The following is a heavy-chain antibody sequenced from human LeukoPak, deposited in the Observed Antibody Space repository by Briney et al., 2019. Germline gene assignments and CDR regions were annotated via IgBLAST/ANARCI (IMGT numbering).Heavy chain of an antibody. CDR1: GFTGDYA. V-gene: IGHV3-49*03. J-gene: IGHJ5*02. Sequence: GGSLRLSCTASGFTGDYAMSWFRQAPGKGLEWVGFIRSKAYGGTTEYAASVKGRFTISRDDSKSIAYLQMNSLKTEDTAVYYCARVLCSSTSCYSSPWFDPWGQGTLVTVSS. D-gene: IGHD2-2*01. CDR2: IRSKAYGGTT. CDR3: ARVLCSSTSCYSSPWFDP.